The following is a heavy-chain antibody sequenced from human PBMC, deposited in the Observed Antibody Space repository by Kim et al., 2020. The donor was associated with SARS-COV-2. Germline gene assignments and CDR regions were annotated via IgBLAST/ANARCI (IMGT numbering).Heavy chain of an antibody. Sequence: SVKVSCKASGGTFSSYAISWVRQAPGQGLEWMGRIIPIFGIANYAQKFQGRVTITADKSTSTAYMELSSLRSEDTAVYYCATRDYDFWSGYSTFLYYYYYYMDGWGKGTTVTVSS. J-gene: IGHJ6*03. CDR1: GGTFSSYA. V-gene: IGHV1-69*04. CDR2: IIPIFGIA. D-gene: IGHD3-3*01. CDR3: ATRDYDFWSGYSTFLYYYYYYMDG.